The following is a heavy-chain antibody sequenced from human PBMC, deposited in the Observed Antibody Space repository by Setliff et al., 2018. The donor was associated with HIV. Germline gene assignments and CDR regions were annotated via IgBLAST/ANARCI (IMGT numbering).Heavy chain of an antibody. CDR3: ARDVGSVWHNWFDP. D-gene: IGHD6-19*01. CDR2: IYPGDSDT. CDR1: GYSLLNNW. V-gene: IGHV5-51*01. J-gene: IGHJ5*02. Sequence: GESLKISCEASGYSLLNNWIGWVRQMPGKGLDWMGVIYPGDSDTRYSPSFQGQVTVSADNSITTAYLQWSSLKASDTAMYYCARDVGSVWHNWFDPWGQGTLVTVSS.